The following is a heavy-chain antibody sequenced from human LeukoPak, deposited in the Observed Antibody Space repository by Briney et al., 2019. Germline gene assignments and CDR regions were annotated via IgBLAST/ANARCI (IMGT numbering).Heavy chain of an antibody. V-gene: IGHV4-39*01. D-gene: IGHD5-18*01. J-gene: IGHJ4*02. CDR1: GGSISSSSHN. CDR3: ARIGYTYGTVDY. Sequence: SETLSLTCTVSGGSISSSSHNWGWIRQPPGKGLEWTGSIYYSGTTYYNPSLKSRVTISADTSKNQFSLKLSSVTAADAAVYSCARIGYTYGTVDYWGQGTLVTVSS. CDR2: IYYSGTT.